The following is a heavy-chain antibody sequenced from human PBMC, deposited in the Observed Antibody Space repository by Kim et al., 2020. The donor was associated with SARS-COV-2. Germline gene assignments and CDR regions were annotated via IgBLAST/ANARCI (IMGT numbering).Heavy chain of an antibody. Sequence: SDGSTSYAQRFQDRFTVTRDTSTNTLYMELSSLRSEDTAIYYCARDNFAFDIWGQGTMVTVSS. CDR2: SDGST. J-gene: IGHJ3*02. V-gene: IGHV1-46*01. CDR3: ARDNFAFDI.